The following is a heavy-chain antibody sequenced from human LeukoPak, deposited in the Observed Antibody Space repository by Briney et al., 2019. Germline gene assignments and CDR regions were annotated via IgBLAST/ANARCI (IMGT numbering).Heavy chain of an antibody. J-gene: IGHJ6*02. V-gene: IGHV1-69*01. Sequence: GSSVKVSCKASGGTFSSYAISWVRQAPGQGLEWMGGIIPIFGTANYAQEFQGRVTITADESTSTAYMELSSLRSEDTAVYYCARPCSSTSCYGTNYYYYYGMDVWGQGTTVTVSS. CDR3: ARPCSSTSCYGTNYYYYYGMDV. D-gene: IGHD2-2*01. CDR1: GGTFSSYA. CDR2: IIPIFGTA.